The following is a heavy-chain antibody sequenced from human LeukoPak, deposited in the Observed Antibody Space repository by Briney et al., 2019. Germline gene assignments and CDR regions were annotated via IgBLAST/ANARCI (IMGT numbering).Heavy chain of an antibody. V-gene: IGHV4-59*01. J-gene: IGHJ4*02. D-gene: IGHD4-17*01. CDR3: ASSRYGDYVDY. CDR2: IYYSGST. CDR1: GGSISSSY. Sequence: SETLSLTCTVSGGSISSSYWSWIRQPPGKGLEWIGYIYYSGSTNYNPSLKSRVTISVDTSKNQFSLKLSSVTAADTAVYYCASSRYGDYVDYWGQGTLVTVSS.